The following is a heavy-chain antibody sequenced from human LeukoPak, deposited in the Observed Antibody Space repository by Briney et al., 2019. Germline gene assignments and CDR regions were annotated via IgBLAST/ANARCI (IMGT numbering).Heavy chain of an antibody. J-gene: IGHJ4*02. CDR2: MKGDGSDR. D-gene: IGHD1-26*01. CDR3: ARDWSDLTTNPPDY. Sequence: RRSLRLSSAASGFTFSYHWMTSGRQAPGKGLEWVANMKGDGSDRYYLDSVKGRFTISRDNTKNSLYLQMNSLRVEDTAVYYCARDWSDLTTNPPDYWGQGTLVTVSS. CDR1: GFTFSYHW. V-gene: IGHV3-7*01.